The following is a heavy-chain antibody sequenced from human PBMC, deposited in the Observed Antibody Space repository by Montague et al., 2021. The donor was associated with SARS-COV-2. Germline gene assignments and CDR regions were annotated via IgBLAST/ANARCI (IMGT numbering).Heavy chain of an antibody. D-gene: IGHD3-22*01. CDR1: GGSISSSSYY. Sequence: ETLSLTCTVSGGSISSSSYYWGWIRQPPGKGLEWIGSIYYSGSTYYNPSLKSRVTMSVDTSKNQFSLKLSSVTAADTAVYYCARHGKTRIAMIVVVIGYFDYWGRGTLVTVSS. J-gene: IGHJ4*02. CDR2: IYYSGST. V-gene: IGHV4-39*01. CDR3: ARHGKTRIAMIVVVIGYFDY.